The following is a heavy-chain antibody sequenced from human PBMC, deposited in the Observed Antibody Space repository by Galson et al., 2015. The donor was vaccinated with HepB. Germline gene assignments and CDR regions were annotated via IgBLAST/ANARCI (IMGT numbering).Heavy chain of an antibody. CDR2: IIPILGIA. CDR3: ARGLYYGSGRDASGAFDI. J-gene: IGHJ3*02. CDR1: GGTFSSYT. V-gene: IGHV1-69*02. D-gene: IGHD3-10*01. Sequence: SVKVSCKASGGTFSSYTISWVRQAPGQGLEWMGRIIPILGIANYAQKFQGRVTITADKSTSTAYMELSSLRSEDTAVYYCARGLYYGSGRDASGAFDIWGQGTMVTVSS.